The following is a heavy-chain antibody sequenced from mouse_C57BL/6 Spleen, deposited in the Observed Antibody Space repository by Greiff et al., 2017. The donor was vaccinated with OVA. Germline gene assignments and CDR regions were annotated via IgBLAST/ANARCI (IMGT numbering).Heavy chain of an antibody. CDR1: GYTFTSYW. CDR2: IDPSDSET. D-gene: IGHD2-4*01. V-gene: IGHV1-52*01. CDR3: ARYDYDSWFAY. J-gene: IGHJ3*01. Sequence: QVQLQQPGAELVRPGSSVKLSCKASGYTFTSYWMHWVKQRPIQGLEWIGNIDPSDSETHYNQKFKDKATLTVDTSSSTAYMQLSSLTSEDSAVYYCARYDYDSWFAYWGQGTLVTVSA.